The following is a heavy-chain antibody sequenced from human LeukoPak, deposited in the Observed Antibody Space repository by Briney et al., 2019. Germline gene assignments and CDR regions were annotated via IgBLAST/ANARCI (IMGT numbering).Heavy chain of an antibody. Sequence: GGSLRLSCAASGFTFSDYYMRWIRQAPGKVLEWVSYISSSGSTIYYADSVKGRFTISRDNAKNSLYLQMNSLRAEDTAVYYCARDREGGGDAFDIWGQGTMVTVSS. CDR3: ARDREGGGDAFDI. J-gene: IGHJ3*02. D-gene: IGHD3-16*01. CDR1: GFTFSDYY. V-gene: IGHV3-11*01. CDR2: ISSSGSTI.